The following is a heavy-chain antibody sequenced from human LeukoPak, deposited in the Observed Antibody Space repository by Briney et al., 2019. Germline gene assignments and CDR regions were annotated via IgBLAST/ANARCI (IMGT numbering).Heavy chain of an antibody. D-gene: IGHD5-12*01. Sequence: GRSLRLSCAASGFTFSSYAMHWVRQAPGKGLEWVAVISYDGSNKYYADSVKGRFTISRDNSKNTLYLQMNSLRAEDTAVYYCAKSNGVATYYYYYYYMDVWGKGTTVTISS. V-gene: IGHV3-30*04. J-gene: IGHJ6*03. CDR2: ISYDGSNK. CDR1: GFTFSSYA. CDR3: AKSNGVATYYYYYYYMDV.